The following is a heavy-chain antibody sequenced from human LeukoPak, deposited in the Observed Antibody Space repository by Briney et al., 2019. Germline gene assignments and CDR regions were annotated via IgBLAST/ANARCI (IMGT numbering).Heavy chain of an antibody. CDR3: ARVFDFWSGYYQGYYFDY. J-gene: IGHJ4*02. D-gene: IGHD3-3*01. CDR2: IYYSGST. V-gene: IGHV4-59*01. CDR1: GGSISSYY. Sequence: SETLSLTCTVSGGSISSYYWSWLRQPPGKGLEWIGYIYYSGSTNYNPSLKSRVTISVDTSKNQFSLKLSSVTAADTAVYYCARVFDFWSGYYQGYYFDYWGQGTLVTVSS.